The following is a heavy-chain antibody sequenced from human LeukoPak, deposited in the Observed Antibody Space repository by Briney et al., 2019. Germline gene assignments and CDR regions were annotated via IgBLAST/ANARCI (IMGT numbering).Heavy chain of an antibody. CDR3: ARVGFMATSHAFDI. V-gene: IGHV4-39*07. CDR1: GGSISSSSYY. CDR2: IYYSGST. D-gene: IGHD5-24*01. Sequence: SSETLSLTCTVSGGSISSSSYYWGWIRQPPGKGLEWIGSIYYSGSTYYNPSLKSRVTISVDTSKNQFSLKLSSVTAADTAVYYCARVGFMATSHAFDIWGQGTMVTVSS. J-gene: IGHJ3*02.